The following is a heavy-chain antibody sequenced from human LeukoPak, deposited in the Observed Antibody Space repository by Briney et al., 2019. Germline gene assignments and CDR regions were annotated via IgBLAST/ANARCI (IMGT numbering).Heavy chain of an antibody. CDR2: ISSSGYTI. CDR1: GFTFRDYY. V-gene: IGHV3-11*04. CDR3: AELGITMIGGV. Sequence: GGSLRLSCAASGFTFRDYYMSWIRQAPRRGLEWVSYISSSGYTIYYADSVKGRFTISRDNAKNSLYLQMNSLRAEDTAVYYCAELGITMIGGVWGKGTTVTISS. J-gene: IGHJ6*04. D-gene: IGHD3-10*02.